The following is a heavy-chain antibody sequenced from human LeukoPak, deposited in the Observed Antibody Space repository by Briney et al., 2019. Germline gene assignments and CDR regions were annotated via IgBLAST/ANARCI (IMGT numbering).Heavy chain of an antibody. V-gene: IGHV2-70*11. CDR3: ARGLRIVGATTFFDY. D-gene: IGHD1-26*01. CDR2: IDWDDDK. Sequence: ESGPTLVKPTQTLTLTCTFSGFSLSASGMCVSWIRQPPGKALEWLARIDWDDDKYYSTSLKTRLTISKDTSKNQVVLTMTNMDPVDTATYYCARGLRIVGATTFFDYWGQGTLVTVSS. CDR1: GFSLSASGMC. J-gene: IGHJ4*02.